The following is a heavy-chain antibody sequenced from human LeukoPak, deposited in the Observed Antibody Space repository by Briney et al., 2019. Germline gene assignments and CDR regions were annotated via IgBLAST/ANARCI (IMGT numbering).Heavy chain of an antibody. Sequence: GGSLRLSCAASGFTFSSYSMNWVRQAPGKGLEWVSYISSSSSTIYYADSVKGRFTISRDNAKNTLYLQMNSLRAEDTAVYYCARDGPSMVRGVIGYFDYWGQGTLVTVSS. CDR3: ARDGPSMVRGVIGYFDY. CDR2: ISSSSSTI. J-gene: IGHJ4*02. V-gene: IGHV3-48*01. D-gene: IGHD3-10*01. CDR1: GFTFSSYS.